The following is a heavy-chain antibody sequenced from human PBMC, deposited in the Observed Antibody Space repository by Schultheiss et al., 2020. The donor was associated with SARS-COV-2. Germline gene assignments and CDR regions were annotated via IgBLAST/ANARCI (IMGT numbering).Heavy chain of an antibody. CDR1: GYTFTSYG. CDR3: ARGEGSGWYLPREENWGY. CDR2: ISAYNGNT. V-gene: IGHV1-18*01. J-gene: IGHJ4*02. Sequence: ASVKVSCKASGYTFTSYGISWVRQAPGQGLEWMGWISAYNGNTNYAQKLQGRVTMTTDTSTSTAYMELRSLRSDDTAVYYCARGEGSGWYLPREENWGYWGQGTLVTVSS. D-gene: IGHD6-19*01.